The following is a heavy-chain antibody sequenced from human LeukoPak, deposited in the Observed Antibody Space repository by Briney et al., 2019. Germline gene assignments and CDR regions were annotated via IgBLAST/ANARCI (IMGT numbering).Heavy chain of an antibody. Sequence: GASVKVSCKASGYTFTSYDINWVRQATGQGLEWMGWMNPNSGNTGYAQKFQGRVTMTRNTSISTAYMELSSLRSGDTAVYYCARGGYSSGWYKLDFDYWGQGTLVTVSS. CDR2: MNPNSGNT. D-gene: IGHD6-19*01. V-gene: IGHV1-8*01. J-gene: IGHJ4*02. CDR1: GYTFTSYD. CDR3: ARGGYSSGWYKLDFDY.